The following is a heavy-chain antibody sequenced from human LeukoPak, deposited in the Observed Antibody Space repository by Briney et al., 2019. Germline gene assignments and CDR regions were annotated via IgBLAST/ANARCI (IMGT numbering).Heavy chain of an antibody. CDR2: IIPIFGTA. V-gene: IGHV1-69*05. CDR3: ARDRRSSSSPTFDY. J-gene: IGHJ4*02. D-gene: IGHD6-6*01. Sequence: SVKVSCKASGGTFSSYAISWVRQAPGQGLEWMGRIIPIFGTANYAQKFQGRVTITTGESTSTAYMELSSLRSEDTAVYYCARDRRSSSSPTFDYWGQGTLVTVSS. CDR1: GGTFSSYA.